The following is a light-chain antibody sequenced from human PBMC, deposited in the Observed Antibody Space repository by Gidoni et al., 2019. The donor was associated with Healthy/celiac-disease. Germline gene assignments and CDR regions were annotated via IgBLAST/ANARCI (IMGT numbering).Light chain of an antibody. Sequence: SHELTQPPTVSVSPGQTARITCSGDALQKKYAYWYQQKSGQAPVLVIYEDSKRPSGIPERFSGSSSGTMATLTISGAQVEDEADYYCYSTDSSGNHRVFGGGTKLTVL. CDR3: YSTDSSGNHRV. V-gene: IGLV3-10*01. CDR2: EDS. J-gene: IGLJ2*01. CDR1: ALQKKY.